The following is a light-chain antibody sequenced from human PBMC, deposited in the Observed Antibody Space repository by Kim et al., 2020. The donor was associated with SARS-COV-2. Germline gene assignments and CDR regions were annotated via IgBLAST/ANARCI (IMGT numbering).Light chain of an antibody. CDR2: EDN. CDR3: QSYDSTNHGV. J-gene: IGLJ3*02. Sequence: AVTDACARSSGSVGRNWGQGYQGGPGRAPTTVIYEDNQRPSGVPDRFSGSVDTSSNSASLSISGLKTEDEADYYCQSYDSTNHGVFGGGTQLTVL. V-gene: IGLV6-57*03. CDR1: SGSVGRNW.